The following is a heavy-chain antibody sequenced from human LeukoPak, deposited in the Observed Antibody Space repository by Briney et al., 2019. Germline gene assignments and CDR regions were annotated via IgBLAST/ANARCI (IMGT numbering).Heavy chain of an antibody. Sequence: SETLSLTCTVSGGSFFSYYWNWIRQSPGKGLEWVGYIYANGITTYNPSLRSRGSISIDTSRNQFSLRLTSVTAADTATYYCARRAYYDSSGYNPTAGYFDLWGRGTLVTVSS. CDR3: ARRAYYDSSGYNPTAGYFDL. D-gene: IGHD3-22*01. CDR1: GGSFFSYY. V-gene: IGHV4-4*08. CDR2: IYANGIT. J-gene: IGHJ2*01.